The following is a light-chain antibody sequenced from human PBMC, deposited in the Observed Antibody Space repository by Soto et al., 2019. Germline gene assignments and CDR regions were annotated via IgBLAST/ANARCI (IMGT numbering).Light chain of an antibody. V-gene: IGLV2-14*01. CDR3: ASYTSSTTVV. J-gene: IGLJ2*01. CDR1: SSDVGGYNY. Sequence: QSVLTQPASVSGSPGQSITISCTGTSSDVGGYNYVSWYQQYPGKAPKLMIYDVNNRPSGVSERFSGSKSGHTTSLTISGLQAEDEADYYCASYTSSTTVVFGGGTKLTVL. CDR2: DVN.